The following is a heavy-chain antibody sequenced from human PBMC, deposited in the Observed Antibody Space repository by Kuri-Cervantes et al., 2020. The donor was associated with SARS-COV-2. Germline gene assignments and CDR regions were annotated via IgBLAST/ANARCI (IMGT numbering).Heavy chain of an antibody. V-gene: IGHV3-30*02. CDR3: ARDEGSYYYYMDV. CDR1: GFTFSSYG. Sequence: GGSLRLSCAASGFTFSSYGMHWVRQAPGKGLEWVAFIQYDGSNKYYADSVKGRFTISRDNSKNTLYLQMNSLRAEDTAVYYCARDEGSYYYYMDVWGKGNTVTVSS. D-gene: IGHD3-10*01. CDR2: IQYDGSNK. J-gene: IGHJ6*03.